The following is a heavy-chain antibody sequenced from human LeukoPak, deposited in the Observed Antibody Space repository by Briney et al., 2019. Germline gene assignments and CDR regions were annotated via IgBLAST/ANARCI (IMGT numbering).Heavy chain of an antibody. CDR2: INSDGSST. J-gene: IGHJ6*03. V-gene: IGHV3-74*01. Sequence: PGGSLRLSCAASRFTFSTYWMHWVRQAPGKGLVWVSRINSDGSSTSYADSVKGRFTISRDNAKNTLYLQMNSLRAEDTAVYYCARVGYCSSTSCPVAPGSYDYYYMDVWGKGTTVTISS. D-gene: IGHD2-2*01. CDR3: ARVGYCSSTSCPVAPGSYDYYYMDV. CDR1: RFTFSTYW.